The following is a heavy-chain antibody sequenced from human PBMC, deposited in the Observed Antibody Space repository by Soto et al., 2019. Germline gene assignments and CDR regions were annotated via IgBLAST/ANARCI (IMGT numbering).Heavy chain of an antibody. V-gene: IGHV1-69*12. CDR1: GGTFCNSA. J-gene: IGHJ6*02. CDR2: NIPILPTP. CDR3: ARVNDRLRFGGNYFSGMDV. D-gene: IGHD5-12*01. Sequence: QVQLVQSGAEVKKPGSSVTVSCKASGGTFCNSAISWVRQAPGQGLEWVGGNIPILPTPEYAQTFQGRLTTTAYDSTGRVYMVSTRLSSEATAVYYCARVNDRLRFGGNYFSGMDVWGQGTTVTVSS.